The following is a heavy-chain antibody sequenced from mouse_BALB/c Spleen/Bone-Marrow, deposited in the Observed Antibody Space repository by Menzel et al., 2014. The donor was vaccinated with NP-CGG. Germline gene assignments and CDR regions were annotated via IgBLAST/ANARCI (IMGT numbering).Heavy chain of an antibody. CDR2: IWRGGST. Sequence: VKLMESGPSLVQPSQSLSITCTASGFSLTGYGVHWVRQSPGKGLEWLGVIWRGGSTDYNAAFMSRLSITKDNSKSQVFFKMNSLQADDTAIYYCAKRGNYGYFDYWGQGTTLTVSS. CDR3: AKRGNYGYFDY. V-gene: IGHV2-5-1*01. CDR1: GFSLTGYG. J-gene: IGHJ2*01. D-gene: IGHD2-1*01.